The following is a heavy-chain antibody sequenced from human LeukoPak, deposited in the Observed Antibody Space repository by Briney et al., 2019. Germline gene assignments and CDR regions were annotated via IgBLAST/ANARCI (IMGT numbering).Heavy chain of an antibody. CDR3: ARIDSSVDYMDV. Sequence: GGSLRLSCAASGFTFSSYGMHWVRQAPGKGLEWVAVISYDGSNKYYADSVKGRFTISRDDSKNTLYLQMNSLRAEDTAVYYCARIDSSVDYMDVWGKGTTVTVSS. CDR1: GFTFSSYG. J-gene: IGHJ6*03. CDR2: ISYDGSNK. V-gene: IGHV3-30*03.